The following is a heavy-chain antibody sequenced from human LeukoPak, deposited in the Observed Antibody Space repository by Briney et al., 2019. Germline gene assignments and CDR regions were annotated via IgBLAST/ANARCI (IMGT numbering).Heavy chain of an antibody. D-gene: IGHD3-3*01. CDR3: ASSYYDFWSGSQWYYFDY. J-gene: IGHJ4*02. CDR1: SGSVSTSSYY. Sequence: SETLSLTCTVSSGSVSTSSYYWAWIRQPPGKGLEWVGNIYSGGYTYYSPSLESRVAISVDTSKNQFSLKLSSVTAADTAVYYCASSYYDFWSGSQWYYFDYWGQGTLVTVSS. V-gene: IGHV4-39*07. CDR2: IYSGGYT.